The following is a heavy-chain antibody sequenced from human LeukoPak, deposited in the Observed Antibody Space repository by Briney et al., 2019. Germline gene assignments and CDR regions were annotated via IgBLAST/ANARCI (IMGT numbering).Heavy chain of an antibody. Sequence: GRSLRPSCAASGFTFDDYAMHWVRQAPGKGLEWVSGISWNSGSIGYADSVKGRFTISRDNAKNSLYLQMNSLRAEDTALYYCAKDTGRTYYYDSSGFFDYWGQGTLVTVSS. D-gene: IGHD3-22*01. CDR1: GFTFDDYA. J-gene: IGHJ4*02. V-gene: IGHV3-9*01. CDR3: AKDTGRTYYYDSSGFFDY. CDR2: ISWNSGSI.